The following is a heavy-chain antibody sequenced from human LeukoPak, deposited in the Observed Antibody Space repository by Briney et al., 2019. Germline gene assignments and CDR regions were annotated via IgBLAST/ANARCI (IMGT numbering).Heavy chain of an antibody. CDR3: ARQGTMTRGGYWLDP. CDR2: ISYTGNT. J-gene: IGHJ5*02. D-gene: IGHD3-10*01. V-gene: IGHV4-39*01. Sequence: KPSETLSLTCSVSGASINSTNFYWSWIRQPPGKGLESIGSISYTGNTYSNPSLNSRVTMSVDTSKNQFSLRLSSVTAADTAVYYCARQGTMTRGGYWLDPWGRGTLVTVSS. CDR1: GASINSTNFY.